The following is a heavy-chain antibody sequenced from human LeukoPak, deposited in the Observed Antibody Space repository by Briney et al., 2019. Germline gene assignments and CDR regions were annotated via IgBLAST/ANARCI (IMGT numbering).Heavy chain of an antibody. V-gene: IGHV3-30*02. Sequence: GGSLRLSCAASGFTFSSYAMHWVRQAPGKGLEWVAFIRYDGSNKYYADSVKGRFTISRDNSKNTLYLQMNSLRAEDTAVYYCAKLLNYDFWSGRDYWGQGTLVTVSS. CDR1: GFTFSSYA. D-gene: IGHD3-3*01. CDR3: AKLLNYDFWSGRDY. J-gene: IGHJ4*02. CDR2: IRYDGSNK.